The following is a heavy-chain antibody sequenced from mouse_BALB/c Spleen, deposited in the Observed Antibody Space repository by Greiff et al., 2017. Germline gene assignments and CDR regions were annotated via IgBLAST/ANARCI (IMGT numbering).Heavy chain of an antibody. CDR1: GFTFSSFG. J-gene: IGHJ2*01. CDR2: ISSGSSTI. Sequence: EGKLMESGGGLVQPGGSRKLSCAASGFTFSSFGMHWVRQAPEKGLEWVAYISSGSSTIYYADTVKGRFTISRDNPKNTLFLQMTSLRSEDTAMYYCARSGGYYDYYFDYWGQGTTLTVSS. V-gene: IGHV5-17*02. CDR3: ARSGGYYDYYFDY. D-gene: IGHD2-4*01.